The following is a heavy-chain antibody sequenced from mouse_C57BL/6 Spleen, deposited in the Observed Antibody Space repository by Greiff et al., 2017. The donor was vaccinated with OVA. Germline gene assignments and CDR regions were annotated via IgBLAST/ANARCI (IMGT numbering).Heavy chain of an antibody. CDR2: IHPNSGST. V-gene: IGHV1-64*01. CDR3: ARAYGSSSFAY. J-gene: IGHJ3*01. D-gene: IGHD1-1*01. Sequence: VKLQESGAELVKPGASVKLSCKASGYTFTSYWMHWVKQRPGQGLEWIGMIHPNSGSTNYNEKFKSKATLTVDKSSSTAYMQLSSLTSEDSAVYYCARAYGSSSFAYWGQGTLVTVSA. CDR1: GYTFTSYW.